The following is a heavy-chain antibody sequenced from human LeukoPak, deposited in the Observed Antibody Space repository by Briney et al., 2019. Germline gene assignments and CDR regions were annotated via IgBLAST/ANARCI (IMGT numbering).Heavy chain of an antibody. Sequence: PGGSLRLSCAASGFTFSSYAMHWVRQAPGKGLEWVAVISYDGSNKYYADSVKGRFTISRDNSKNTLYLQMNSLRAEDTAVYYCAKDYSSGGDYYMDVWGKGTTVTVSS. J-gene: IGHJ6*03. V-gene: IGHV3-30*04. CDR2: ISYDGSNK. CDR1: GFTFSSYA. CDR3: AKDYSSGGDYYMDV. D-gene: IGHD6-19*01.